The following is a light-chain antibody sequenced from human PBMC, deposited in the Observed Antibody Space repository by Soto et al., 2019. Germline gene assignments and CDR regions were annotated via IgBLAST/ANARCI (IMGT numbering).Light chain of an antibody. CDR3: SSYAGSSNYV. CDR1: SSDVGGYNS. J-gene: IGLJ1*01. V-gene: IGLV2-8*01. Sequence: QSALTQPPSASGSPGQSVTISCTGTSSDVGGYNSVSWYQHHPGKAPKLMIYEVSKRPSGVPDRFSGSKSANTASLTVSGLQAEDEADYYCSSYAGSSNYVFGTGTKVTV. CDR2: EVS.